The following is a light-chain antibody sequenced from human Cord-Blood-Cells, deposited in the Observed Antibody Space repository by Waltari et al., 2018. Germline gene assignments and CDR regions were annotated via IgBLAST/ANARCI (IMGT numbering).Light chain of an antibody. CDR1: SSNIGAGYA. J-gene: IGLJ1*01. CDR2: GNS. V-gene: IGLV1-40*01. CDR3: QSYDSSLSGLYV. Sequence: QSVLTQPPSVSGAPGQRVTISCTGSSSNIGAGYAVHWYQQLPGPAPKLLIYGNSNRPSGVPDRFSGSKSGTSASLAITGLQAEDEADYYCQSYDSSLSGLYVFGTGTKVTVL.